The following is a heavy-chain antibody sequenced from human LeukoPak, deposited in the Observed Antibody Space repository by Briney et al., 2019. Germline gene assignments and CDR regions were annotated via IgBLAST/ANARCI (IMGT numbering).Heavy chain of an antibody. J-gene: IGHJ4*02. Sequence: SETLSLTCTVSGGSISSISYYWGWIRQPPGKGLEWIGSIYYSGSTYYNPSLKSRVIISVDTSKNQFSLNLSSVTTADTAIYYCARDPVPNYYDSAGYYFDYWGQGTLVTVSS. CDR2: IYYSGST. CDR1: GGSISSISYY. CDR3: ARDPVPNYYDSAGYYFDY. D-gene: IGHD3-22*01. V-gene: IGHV4-39*07.